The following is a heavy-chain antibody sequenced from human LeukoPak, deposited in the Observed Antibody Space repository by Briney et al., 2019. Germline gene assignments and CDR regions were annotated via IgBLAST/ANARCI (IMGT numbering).Heavy chain of an antibody. CDR1: GGTFSSYA. D-gene: IGHD3-22*01. J-gene: IGHJ4*02. V-gene: IGHV1-69*05. Sequence: ASVKVSCKASGGTFSSYAISWVRQAPGQGLECMGRIIPISCTANYAQKFQGRVTITTDESTSTAYMELSSLRSEDTHVYYCARSGYDRSGYYPRWGIWYLDYRRQGTLVSDSS. CDR2: IIPISCTA. CDR3: ARSGYDRSGYYPRWGIWYLDY.